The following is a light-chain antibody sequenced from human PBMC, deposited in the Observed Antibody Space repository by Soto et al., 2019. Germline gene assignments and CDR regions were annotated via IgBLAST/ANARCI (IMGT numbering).Light chain of an antibody. J-gene: IGKJ4*01. CDR2: AAS. CDR1: QRISSY. V-gene: IGKV1-39*01. Sequence: DIQMTQSPSSLSASVGDRVTITCRASQRISSYLNWYQQKPGKAPKLLIYAASSLQSGVPSRFSGSGSGTDFTLTISSLQPEDFATYYCQQSHSPPLTFGGGTKVEIK. CDR3: QQSHSPPLT.